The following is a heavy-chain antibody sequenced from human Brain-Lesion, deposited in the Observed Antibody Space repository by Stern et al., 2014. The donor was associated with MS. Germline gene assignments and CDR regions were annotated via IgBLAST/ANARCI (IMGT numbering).Heavy chain of an antibody. CDR2: INPNTGGT. CDR1: GYIFTGYY. Sequence: QVQLVQSGAEVKKPGASVKVSCKTSGYIFTGYYIHWVRQAPGQGLEWMAWINPNTGGTKYAQKFQGRATMSTDTSISTAYVELSSLTSDDTAVYYCARDQRGITIFGVVTDYYYLGMDVWGQGTTVTVSS. CDR3: ARDQRGITIFGVVTDYYYLGMDV. J-gene: IGHJ6*02. V-gene: IGHV1-2*02. D-gene: IGHD3-3*01.